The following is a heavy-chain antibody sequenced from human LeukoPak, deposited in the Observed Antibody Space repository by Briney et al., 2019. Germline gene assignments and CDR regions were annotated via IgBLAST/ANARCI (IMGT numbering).Heavy chain of an antibody. CDR1: GFIFSSYA. Sequence: GGSLRLSCAASGFIFSSYAMTWVRQAPGKGLEWVSSISASDDSTYYADSVKGRFTIYRDNSKNTLFLQMNSLSAEDTAVYYCARRGGALYYFDYWGQGTLVTVSS. CDR3: ARRGGALYYFDY. CDR2: ISASDDST. J-gene: IGHJ4*02. D-gene: IGHD2-15*01. V-gene: IGHV3-23*01.